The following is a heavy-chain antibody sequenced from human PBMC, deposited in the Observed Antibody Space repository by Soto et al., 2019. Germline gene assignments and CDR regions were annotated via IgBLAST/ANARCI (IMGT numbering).Heavy chain of an antibody. CDR2: ITSTGSYI. D-gene: IGHD6-13*01. CDR3: ARDPPYSSSWSYFDY. J-gene: IGHJ4*02. V-gene: IGHV3-21*01. CDR1: GFTFSDYS. Sequence: EVQLVESGGGLVKPGGSLRVSCAASGFTFSDYSMNWVRQAPGKGLEWLSSITSTGSYIYYADSVKGRFTISRDNAGSSLFLQMNNLRAEDTAMYYCARDPPYSSSWSYFDYWGQGTLVTVSS.